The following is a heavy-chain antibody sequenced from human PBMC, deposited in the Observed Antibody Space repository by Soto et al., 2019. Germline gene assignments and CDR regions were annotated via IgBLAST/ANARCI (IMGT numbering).Heavy chain of an antibody. CDR1: GYTFTSYG. D-gene: IGHD6-13*01. V-gene: IGHV1-18*01. CDR2: ISAYNGNT. Sequence: ASVKVSCKASGYTFTSYGISWVRQAPGQGLEWMGWISAYNGNTNYAQKLQGRVTMTTDTSTSTAYMGLRSLRSDDTAVYYCARALAAAGSFDPWGQGTLVTVSS. CDR3: ARALAAAGSFDP. J-gene: IGHJ5*02.